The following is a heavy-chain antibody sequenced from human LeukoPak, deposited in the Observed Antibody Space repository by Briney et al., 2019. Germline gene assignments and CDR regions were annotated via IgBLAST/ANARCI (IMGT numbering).Heavy chain of an antibody. CDR1: GYTFTSYY. D-gene: IGHD2-15*01. CDR2: INPSGGST. CDR3: ARVRGCSGGSCYLDYYYGMDV. J-gene: IGHJ6*02. V-gene: IGHV1-46*01. Sequence: ASVKVSCKASGYTFTSYYMHWVRQAPGQGLEWMGIINPSGGSTSYAQKFQGRVTMTTDTSTSTAYMELRSLRSDDTAVYYCARVRGCSGGSCYLDYYYGMDVWGQGTTVTVSS.